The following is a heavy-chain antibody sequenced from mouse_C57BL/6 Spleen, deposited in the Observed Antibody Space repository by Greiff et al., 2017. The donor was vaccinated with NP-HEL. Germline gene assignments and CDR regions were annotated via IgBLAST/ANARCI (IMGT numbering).Heavy chain of an antibody. D-gene: IGHD1-1*01. J-gene: IGHJ1*03. V-gene: IGHV1-39*01. Sequence: VQLKQSGPELVKPGASVKISCKASGYSFTDYNMNWVKQSNGKSLEWIGVLNPNYGTTSYNQKFKGKATLTVDQSSSTAYMQLNRLTSEASAVYYGARAPSITTVVAKNWYFDVWGTGTTVTVSS. CDR1: GYSFTDYN. CDR2: LNPNYGTT. CDR3: ARAPSITTVVAKNWYFDV.